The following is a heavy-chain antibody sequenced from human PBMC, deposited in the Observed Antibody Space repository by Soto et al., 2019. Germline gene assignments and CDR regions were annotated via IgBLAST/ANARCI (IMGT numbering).Heavy chain of an antibody. CDR1: GGTFSSYS. D-gene: IGHD3-10*01. V-gene: IGHV1-69*12. CDR2: TIPIFGAT. Sequence: QVQLVQSGAEVKKPGSSVKVSCKASGGTFSSYSISWVRQAPGQGLEWMGGTIPIFGATNYAQKFQGRVTITADESTSSAYMELSSLRSEDTAVYYCARFYGQYNWFDPWGQGTLVTVSS. CDR3: ARFYGQYNWFDP. J-gene: IGHJ5*02.